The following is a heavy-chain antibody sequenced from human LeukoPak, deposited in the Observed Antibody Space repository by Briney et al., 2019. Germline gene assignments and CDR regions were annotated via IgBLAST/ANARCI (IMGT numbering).Heavy chain of an antibody. Sequence: GGSLRLSCAVSGFTVSSNYMSWVRQAPGKGLEWVSVIYDIGNTYYADSVKGRFTISRDTSKTTVYLQMNSLRAEDTAVYYCAREMGGVADCSGGSCSSLYWFDPWGQGTLVTVSS. CDR2: IYDIGNT. J-gene: IGHJ5*02. V-gene: IGHV3-53*01. CDR1: GFTVSSNY. CDR3: AREMGGVADCSGGSCSSLYWFDP. D-gene: IGHD2-15*01.